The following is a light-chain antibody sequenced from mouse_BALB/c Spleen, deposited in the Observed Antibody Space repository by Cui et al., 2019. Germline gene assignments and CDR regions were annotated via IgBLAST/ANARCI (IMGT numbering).Light chain of an antibody. V-gene: IGKV9-124*01. CDR2: AAS. CDR3: LQYASYPFT. CDR1: QEINGY. Sequence: DIKMTQSPSSLSASLGERVSLTCQANQEINGYLSWLQQKTDGTIKRLIYAASTFDSGVPKRFSGSRAGSDYSLPISSLESEDFADYYCLQYASYPFTFGAGTKLEIK. J-gene: IGKJ4*01.